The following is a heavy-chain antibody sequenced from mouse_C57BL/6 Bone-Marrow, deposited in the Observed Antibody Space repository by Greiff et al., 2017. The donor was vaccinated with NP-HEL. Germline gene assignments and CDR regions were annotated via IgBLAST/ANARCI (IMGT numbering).Heavy chain of an antibody. D-gene: IGHD2-12*01. Sequence: QVQLQQSGAELARPGASVKLSCKASGYTFTSYGISWVKQRTGQGLEWIGEIYPRSGNTYYNEKFKGKATLTADKSSSTAYMELRSLTSEDSAVYFCARYPYERAMDYWGQGTSVTVSS. J-gene: IGHJ4*01. CDR2: IYPRSGNT. CDR1: GYTFTSYG. CDR3: ARYPYERAMDY. V-gene: IGHV1-81*01.